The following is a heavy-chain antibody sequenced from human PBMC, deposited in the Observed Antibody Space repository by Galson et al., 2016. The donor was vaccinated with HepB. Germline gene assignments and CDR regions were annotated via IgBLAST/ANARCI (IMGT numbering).Heavy chain of an antibody. CDR3: SSEIRQGY. V-gene: IGHV3-74*01. J-gene: IGHJ4*02. CDR2: IYRDVTKT. D-gene: IGHD1-1*01. Sequence: SLRLSCAASGFTFSNYWMHWVRQAPGKGLVWVAHIYRDVTKTNYADSGTGRFTISRDNAKNMLYLQMNKLRDDDTGMYDCSSEIRQGYWGQGTLATVSS. CDR1: GFTFSNYW.